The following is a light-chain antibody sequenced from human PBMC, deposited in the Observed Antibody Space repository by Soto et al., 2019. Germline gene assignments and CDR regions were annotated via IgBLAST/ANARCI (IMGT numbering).Light chain of an antibody. J-gene: IGKJ2*01. CDR2: DAS. CDR1: QSISGW. CDR3: QQYKSSYT. Sequence: DIQMTRSPSTLSASVGHRVTITCRASQSISGWLAWYQQKPGKAPKLLIYDASKLQDGVPSRFSGSESGTDFTLTISRVQPDDVATYYCQQYKSSYTFGQGTKVDIK. V-gene: IGKV1-5*01.